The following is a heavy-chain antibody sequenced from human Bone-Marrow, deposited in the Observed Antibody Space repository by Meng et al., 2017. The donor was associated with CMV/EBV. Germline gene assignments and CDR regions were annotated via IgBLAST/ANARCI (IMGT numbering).Heavy chain of an antibody. Sequence: GESLKISCAASGFSFRNYRMHWVRQAPGKGLEWISYISADGDTTYYPVSVQGRFTISRDNARNSLFLQMNSLRVDDTAVYYCVSGLGPPFDYWGQGTRVTGSS. CDR2: ISADGDTT. CDR3: VSGLGPPFDY. CDR1: GFSFRNYR. V-gene: IGHV3-48*04. J-gene: IGHJ4*02.